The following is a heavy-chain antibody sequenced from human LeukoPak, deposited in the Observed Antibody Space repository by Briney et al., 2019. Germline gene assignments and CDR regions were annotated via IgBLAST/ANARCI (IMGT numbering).Heavy chain of an antibody. D-gene: IGHD6-13*01. V-gene: IGHV3-13*04. CDR1: GFTFSSYD. J-gene: IGHJ4*02. CDR3: VRGGFGSSWSSFDN. CDR2: IAIAADT. Sequence: PGGSLRLSCAASGFTFSSYDMHWVRQAAGKGLEWVSAIAIAADTFYPGSVKDRFTISRENAKNSLYLQMNSLRDGDTAVYYCVRGGFGSSWSSFDNGGQGTLVTVSS.